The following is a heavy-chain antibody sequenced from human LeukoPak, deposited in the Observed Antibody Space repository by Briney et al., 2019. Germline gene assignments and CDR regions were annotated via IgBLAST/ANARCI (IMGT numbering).Heavy chain of an antibody. D-gene: IGHD3-10*01. Sequence: EASVKVSCKASGYTFTSYGISWVRQAPGQGLEWMGWISAYNGNTNYAQKPQGRVTMTTDTSTSTAYMELRSLRSDDTAVYYCARYGSGSYGYYYYGMDVWGKGTTVTVSS. CDR1: GYTFTSYG. CDR3: ARYGSGSYGYYYYGMDV. V-gene: IGHV1-18*04. J-gene: IGHJ6*04. CDR2: ISAYNGNT.